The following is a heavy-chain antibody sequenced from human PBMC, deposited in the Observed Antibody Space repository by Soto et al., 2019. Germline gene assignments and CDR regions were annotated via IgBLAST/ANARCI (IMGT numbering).Heavy chain of an antibody. CDR1: GFTFSFYW. J-gene: IGHJ6*03. CDR3: ARGRMVRGVTFYYYYYMDV. CDR2: IKEDGSEK. D-gene: IGHD3-10*01. V-gene: IGHV3-7*01. Sequence: EVQLVGSGGGLVQPGGSLRLSCAASGFTFSFYWMSWVRQAPGKGLEWVANIKEDGSEKYYVDSVKGRFTISRDNAKKSLYLQINSLRAEDTAVYYCARGRMVRGVTFYYYYYMDVWGKGTTVTVS.